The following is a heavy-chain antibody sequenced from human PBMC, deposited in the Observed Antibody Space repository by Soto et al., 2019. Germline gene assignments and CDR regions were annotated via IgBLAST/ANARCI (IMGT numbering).Heavy chain of an antibody. CDR1: AHFISSYS. V-gene: IGHV4-59*01. CDR2: IYYSGST. CDR3: GRDKTRTNCYDY. J-gene: IGHJ4*02. Sequence: SETLSLTCTVSAHFISSYSGSWIRRPPGDGLEWIGYIYYSGSTNYNPSLKSRVTLSVATSMTQFSLKLSSVTAADRAVYYCGRDKTRTNCYDYWGKETLFTVS.